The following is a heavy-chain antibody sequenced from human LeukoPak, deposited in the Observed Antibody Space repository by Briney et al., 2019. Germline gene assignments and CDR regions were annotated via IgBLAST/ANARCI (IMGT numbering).Heavy chain of an antibody. J-gene: IGHJ6*03. D-gene: IGHD3-22*01. Sequence: PGESLKISCKGSGYSFTSYWIGWVRQMPGKGLEWMGIIYPGDSDTRYSPSFQGQVTISADKSISTAYLQWSSPKASDTAMYYCARHVYYYDSSGGPYYYYYYMDVWGKGTTVTVSS. CDR3: ARHVYYYDSSGGPYYYYYYMDV. V-gene: IGHV5-51*01. CDR2: IYPGDSDT. CDR1: GYSFTSYW.